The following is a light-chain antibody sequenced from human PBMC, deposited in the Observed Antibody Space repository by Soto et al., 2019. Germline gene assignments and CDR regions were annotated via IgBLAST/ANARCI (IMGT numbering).Light chain of an antibody. Sequence: DIQMTQSPSTLSASVGDRVSITCRASQSVGNSLAWYQQRPGKAPKLLIFDASTLESGVPSKFSGSGSDTEFTFTISSLQPVDSATYYCQQYNTYGLTFGGGTKVEIK. CDR2: DAS. J-gene: IGKJ4*02. CDR3: QQYNTYGLT. V-gene: IGKV1-5*01. CDR1: QSVGNS.